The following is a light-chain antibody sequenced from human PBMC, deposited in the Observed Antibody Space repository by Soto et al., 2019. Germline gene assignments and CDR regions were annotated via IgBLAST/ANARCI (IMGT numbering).Light chain of an antibody. V-gene: IGLV1-40*01. CDR3: QSYDRSLSALV. CDR2: GNS. J-gene: IGLJ2*01. CDR1: SSNIGAGYD. Sequence: QSVLTQPPSVSGAPGQRVTISCAGRSSNIGAGYDVHWYQQLPGTAPKLLIYGNSNRPSGVPDRFSGSKSGTSASLAITGLQTEDEADYYCQSYDRSLSALVFGGGTKLTVL.